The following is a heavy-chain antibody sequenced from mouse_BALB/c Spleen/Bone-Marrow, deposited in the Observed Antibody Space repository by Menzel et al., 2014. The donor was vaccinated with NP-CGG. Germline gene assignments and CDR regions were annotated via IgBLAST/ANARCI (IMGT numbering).Heavy chain of an antibody. CDR1: GFSLXSYG. J-gene: IGHJ3*01. V-gene: IGHV2-9*02. D-gene: IGHD1-2*01. CDR3: ARAFTTATWGFAY. CDR2: IWAGGST. Sequence: VMLVESGPGLVAPSQSLSITCTVSGFSLXSYGVHWVRQPPGKGLEWLGAIWAGGSTNYNSALMSRLSITKDNSKSQVFLEMDSLQTDDTAMYYCARAFTTATWGFAYWGQGTLVTVSA.